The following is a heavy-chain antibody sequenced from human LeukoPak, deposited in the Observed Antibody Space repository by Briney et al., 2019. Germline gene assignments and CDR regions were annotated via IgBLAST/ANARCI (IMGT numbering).Heavy chain of an antibody. D-gene: IGHD6-19*01. J-gene: IGHJ4*02. CDR1: GGSISSYY. V-gene: IGHV4-59*01. CDR2: IYYSGST. CDR3: AGEEYSSGWYCFDY. Sequence: PSETLSLTCTVSGGSISSYYWSWIRQPPGKGLEWIGYIYYSGSTNYNPSLKSRVTISVDTSKNQFSLKLSSVTAADTAVYYCAGEEYSSGWYCFDYWGQGTLVTVSS.